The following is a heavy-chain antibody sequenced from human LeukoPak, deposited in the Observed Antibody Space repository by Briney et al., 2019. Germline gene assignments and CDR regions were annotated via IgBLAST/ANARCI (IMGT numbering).Heavy chain of an antibody. CDR2: ITGSGGDT. V-gene: IGHV3-23*01. CDR3: VRRFDY. Sequence: GGSLRLSCEASGFTFSAYALTWVRQAPGEGLEWLSSITGSGGDTYYADSVRGRFTIFRDNARNSLYLQMNSLRAEDTAVYYCVRRFDYWGQGNLVTVSS. CDR1: GFTFSAYA. J-gene: IGHJ4*02.